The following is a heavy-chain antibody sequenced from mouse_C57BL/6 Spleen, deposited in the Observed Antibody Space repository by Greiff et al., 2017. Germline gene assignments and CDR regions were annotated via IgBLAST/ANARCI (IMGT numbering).Heavy chain of an antibody. CDR1: GYTFTSYW. D-gene: IGHD2-4*01. V-gene: IGHV1-64*01. CDR3: AREGGYDYDYAMDY. Sequence: QVQLQQSGAELVKPGASVKLSCKASGYTFTSYWMHWVKQRPGQGLEWIGMIHPNSGSTNYNEKFKSKATLTVDKSSSTAYMQLSSLTSEDSAVYYGAREGGYDYDYAMDYWGQGTSVTVSS. J-gene: IGHJ4*01. CDR2: IHPNSGST.